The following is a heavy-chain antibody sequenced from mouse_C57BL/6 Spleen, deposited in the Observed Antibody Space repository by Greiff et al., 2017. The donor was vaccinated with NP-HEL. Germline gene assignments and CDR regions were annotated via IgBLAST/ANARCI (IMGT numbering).Heavy chain of an antibody. J-gene: IGHJ2*01. Sequence: VQLKESGPGLVKPSQSLSLTCSVTGYSITSGYYWNWIRQFPGNKLEWMGYISYDGSNNYNPSLKNRISITRDTSKNQFFLKLNSVTTEDTATYYCANAAHYYGSSYFDYWGQGTTLTVSS. CDR3: ANAAHYYGSSYFDY. D-gene: IGHD1-1*01. CDR1: GYSITSGYY. V-gene: IGHV3-6*01. CDR2: ISYDGSN.